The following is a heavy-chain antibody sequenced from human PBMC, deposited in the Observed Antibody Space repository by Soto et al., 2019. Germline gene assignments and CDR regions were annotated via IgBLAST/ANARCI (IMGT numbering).Heavy chain of an antibody. CDR2: IYYSGST. V-gene: IGHV4-31*03. CDR3: ARSYDILTGYYHTP. Sequence: QVQLQESGPGLVKPSQTLSLTCTVSGGSISSGGYYWSWIRQHPGKGLEWIGYIYYSGSTYYNPSLKSRVTIAVDTSKNQFSLKLSSVKAADTAVYYCARSYDILTGYYHTPWGQGTLVTGSS. J-gene: IGHJ5*02. CDR1: GGSISSGGYY. D-gene: IGHD3-9*01.